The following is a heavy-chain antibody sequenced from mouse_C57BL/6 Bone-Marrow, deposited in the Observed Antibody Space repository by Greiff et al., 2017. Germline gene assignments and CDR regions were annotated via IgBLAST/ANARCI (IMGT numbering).Heavy chain of an antibody. CDR1: GYAFSSYW. J-gene: IGHJ4*01. V-gene: IGHV1-82*01. CDR2: IYPGDGDT. CDR3: ARNYYGSSFYYAMDY. D-gene: IGHD1-1*01. Sequence: QVQLQESGPELVQPGASVKISCKASGYAFSSYWMNWVTQRPGQGLEWIGRIYPGDGDTNYNGKFKGKATLTADKSTSTAYMQLSSLTSEDSAVYFCARNYYGSSFYYAMDYWGQGTSVTVSS.